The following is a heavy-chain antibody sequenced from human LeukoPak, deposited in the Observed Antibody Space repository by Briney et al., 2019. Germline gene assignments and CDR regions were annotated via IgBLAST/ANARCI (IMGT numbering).Heavy chain of an antibody. CDR2: INEDGSEK. V-gene: IGHV3-7*01. Sequence: GGSLRLSCAPSRFTFSSFWMTWVRQAPGKGLEWVANINEDGSEKNYVDSVKGRFTTSRDNAKNSLYLQVNSLRAEDTALYYCARGGPTGALDDWGQGTLLTVSS. CDR3: ARGGPTGALDD. CDR1: RFTFSSFW. D-gene: IGHD7-27*01. J-gene: IGHJ4*02.